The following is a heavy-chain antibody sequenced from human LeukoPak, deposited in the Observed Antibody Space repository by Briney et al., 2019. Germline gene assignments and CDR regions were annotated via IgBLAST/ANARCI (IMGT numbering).Heavy chain of an antibody. D-gene: IGHD3-10*01. Sequence: GGSLRLSCAASGFTFSSYSMNWVRQAPGKGLEWVANIKQDGSEKYCVDSVKGRFTISRDNAKNSLYLQMNSLRAEDTAVYYCARERGFDYWGQGTLVTVSS. CDR1: GFTFSSYS. V-gene: IGHV3-7*01. CDR2: IKQDGSEK. CDR3: ARERGFDY. J-gene: IGHJ4*02.